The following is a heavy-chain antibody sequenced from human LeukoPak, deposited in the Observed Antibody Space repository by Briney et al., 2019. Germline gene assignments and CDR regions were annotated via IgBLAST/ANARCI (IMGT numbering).Heavy chain of an antibody. Sequence: GASVKVSCKASGYTFTSYYMHWVRQAPGQGLEWMGIINPSGGSTSYAQKFQGRVTMTRDTSTSTVYMELSSLRSEDTAVYYCARDHCSSTSCYGVRSAFDIWGQGTMVTVSS. CDR1: GYTFTSYY. V-gene: IGHV1-46*01. D-gene: IGHD2-2*01. CDR3: ARDHCSSTSCYGVRSAFDI. J-gene: IGHJ3*02. CDR2: INPSGGST.